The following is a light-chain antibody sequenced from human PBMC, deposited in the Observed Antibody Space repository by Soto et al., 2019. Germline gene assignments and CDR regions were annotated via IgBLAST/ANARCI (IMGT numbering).Light chain of an antibody. Sequence: EVVMTQSPATLSVSPGEGVTLSCRASQGIGDTLAWYQHKPGRTPRLLIYDTSTRATGVPARFSGSGSGTDFTLTISSLEPEDFAVYYCQQRSNWPPWTFGQGTKVDIK. CDR2: DTS. J-gene: IGKJ1*01. CDR1: QGIGDT. CDR3: QQRSNWPPWT. V-gene: IGKV3-11*01.